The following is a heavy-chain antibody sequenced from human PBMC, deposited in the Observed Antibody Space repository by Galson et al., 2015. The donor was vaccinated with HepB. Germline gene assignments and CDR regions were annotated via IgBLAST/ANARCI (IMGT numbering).Heavy chain of an antibody. CDR3: VKDKRGYSGYDGGIDY. V-gene: IGHV3-64D*06. J-gene: IGHJ4*02. CDR1: GFTFSSYA. D-gene: IGHD5-12*01. CDR2: ISSNGGST. Sequence: SLRLSCAASGFTFSSYAMHWVRQAPGKGLEYVSAISSNGGSTYYADSVKGRFTISRDNSKNTLYLQMSSLRAEDTAVYYCVKDKRGYSGYDGGIDYWGQGTLVTVSS.